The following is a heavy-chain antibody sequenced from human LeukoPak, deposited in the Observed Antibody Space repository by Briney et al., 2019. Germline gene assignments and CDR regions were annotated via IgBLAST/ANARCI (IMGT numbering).Heavy chain of an antibody. Sequence: PGGSLRLSCAASGFTFSDYYMSWIRQAPGKGLEWVSYSSSSGTTIYYADSVKGRFAISRDNAKNSLYLQMNSLRAEDTAVYYCVRRRDFIDYWGQGTLVTVSS. CDR2: SSSSGTTI. CDR3: VRRRDFIDY. D-gene: IGHD3/OR15-3a*01. J-gene: IGHJ4*02. CDR1: GFTFSDYY. V-gene: IGHV3-11*01.